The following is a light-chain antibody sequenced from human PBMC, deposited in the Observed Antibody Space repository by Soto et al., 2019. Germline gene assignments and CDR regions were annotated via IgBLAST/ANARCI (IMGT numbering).Light chain of an antibody. J-gene: IGLJ1*01. CDR1: SSDVGGYNY. CDR3: NSYTSSNTLYV. Sequence: QSALTQPASVSGSPGQSITISCTETSSDVGGYNYVSWYQQHPGKAPKFMIYDVSNRPSGVSTRFSGSKSGNTASLTISGLQAEDEADYYCNSYTSSNTLYVFGTGTKLTVL. V-gene: IGLV2-14*01. CDR2: DVS.